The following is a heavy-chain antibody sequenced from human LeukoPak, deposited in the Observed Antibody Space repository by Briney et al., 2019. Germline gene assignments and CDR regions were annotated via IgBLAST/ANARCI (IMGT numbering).Heavy chain of an antibody. CDR2: IYTSGST. V-gene: IGHV4-61*02. Sequence: SETLSLTCTVSGGSISSGSYYWSWIRQPAGKGLEWIGRIYTSGSTNYNPSLKSRVTISVDTSKNQFSLKLSSVTAADTAVYYCARPRRRYYDSSAICYFDYWGQGTLVTVSS. J-gene: IGHJ4*02. CDR3: ARPRRRYYDSSAICYFDY. D-gene: IGHD3-22*01. CDR1: GGSISSGSYY.